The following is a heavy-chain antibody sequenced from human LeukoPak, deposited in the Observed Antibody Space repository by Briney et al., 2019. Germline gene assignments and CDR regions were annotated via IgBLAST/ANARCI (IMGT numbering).Heavy chain of an antibody. D-gene: IGHD3-3*01. CDR3: ARSSSDYDFWSR. V-gene: IGHV4-61*09. J-gene: IGHJ4*02. CDR1: GGSISSGSYC. CDR2: IYTSGNT. Sequence: SETLSLTCTVSGGSISSGSYCWSWIRQPAGKGLEWIGHIYTSGNTNYNPSLKSRVTISVDTSKNHFSLTLNSVTAADTAVYYCARSSSDYDFWSRWGQGTLVTVSS.